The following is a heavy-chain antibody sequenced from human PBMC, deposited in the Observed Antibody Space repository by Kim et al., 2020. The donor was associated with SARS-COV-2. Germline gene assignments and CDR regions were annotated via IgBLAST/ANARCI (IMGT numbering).Heavy chain of an antibody. V-gene: IGHV1-2*02. CDR2: T. J-gene: IGHJ6*02. CDR3: ARVSGGSDGLDV. Sequence: TNYGRNFQGRVILTRDTSISTAYMELTSLTSADTAVYYCARVSGGSDGLDVWGQGTIVTVSS. D-gene: IGHD2-15*01.